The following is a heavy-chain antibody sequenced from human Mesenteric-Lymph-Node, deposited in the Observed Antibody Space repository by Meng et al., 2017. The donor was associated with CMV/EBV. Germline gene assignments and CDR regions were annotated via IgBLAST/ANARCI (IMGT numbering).Heavy chain of an antibody. CDR3: ARFDWGARTFDI. V-gene: IGHV3-21*01. Sequence: GESLKISCAASGFTFSSYSMNWVRQAPGKGLEWVSSISSSSSYIYYADSVKGRFTISRDNAKNSLYLQMNSLRAEDTAVYYCARFDWGARTFDIWGRGTMVTVSS. D-gene: IGHD3-9*01. J-gene: IGHJ3*02. CDR2: ISSSSSYI. CDR1: GFTFSSYS.